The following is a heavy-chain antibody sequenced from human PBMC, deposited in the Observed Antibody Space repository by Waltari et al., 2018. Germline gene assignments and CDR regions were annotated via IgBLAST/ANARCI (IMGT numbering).Heavy chain of an antibody. CDR2: IYYSGRN. CDR1: GGSISSYY. V-gene: IGHV4-59*01. CDR3: ARVVAVVGGFDP. J-gene: IGHJ5*02. D-gene: IGHD3-16*01. Sequence: QVQLQESGPGLVKPSETLSLNCTVSGGSISSYYWSWIRQPPGEGLVWICYIYYSGRNNYNPSLKSRVTGSVDTSKNQFSLKLSSVTAADTAVYYCARVVAVVGGFDPWGQGTLVTVSS.